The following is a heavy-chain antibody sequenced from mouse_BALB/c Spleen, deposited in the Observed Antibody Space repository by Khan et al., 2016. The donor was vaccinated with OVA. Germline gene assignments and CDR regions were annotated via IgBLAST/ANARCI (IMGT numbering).Heavy chain of an antibody. CDR1: GFSLTNYG. J-gene: IGHJ4*01. Sequence: VQLQESGPGLVAPSQSLSITCTISGFSLTNYGIHWVRQPPGKGLEWLALKWSDGSTTYNSALKSRLTISKDKSKSQVFLKMNSLQTDDTAMYFCARQPYYHYNVMDYWGQGTSVTVSS. CDR2: KWSDGST. CDR3: ARQPYYHYNVMDY. V-gene: IGHV2-6-1*01. D-gene: IGHD2-10*01.